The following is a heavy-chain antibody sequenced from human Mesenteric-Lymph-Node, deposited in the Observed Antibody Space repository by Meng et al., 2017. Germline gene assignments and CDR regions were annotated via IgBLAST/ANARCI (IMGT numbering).Heavy chain of an antibody. CDR2: ISSSSSYI. CDR3: ARDDRDGQRYIDY. Sequence: GESLKISCAASGFTFSSYSMNWVRQAPGKGLEWVSSISSSSSYIYYADSVKGRFTISRDNAKNLLYLQMNSLRAEDTAVYYCARDDRDGQRYIDYWGQGTLVTVSS. V-gene: IGHV3-21*01. J-gene: IGHJ4*02. CDR1: GFTFSSYS. D-gene: IGHD5-24*01.